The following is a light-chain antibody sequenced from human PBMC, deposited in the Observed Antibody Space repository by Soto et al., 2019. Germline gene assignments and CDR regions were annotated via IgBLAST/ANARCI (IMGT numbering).Light chain of an antibody. CDR3: QQANSFPIT. Sequence: DIQMTQSPSSVSASVGDRVTIICRASQGIDSWLAWYQQKPGKAPKLLIYGASNLQGGVPSRFSGSGSGTDFTLTISSLQPEDFAVYYCQQANSFPITFGQGTRLEIK. J-gene: IGKJ5*01. CDR2: GAS. V-gene: IGKV1-12*01. CDR1: QGIDSW.